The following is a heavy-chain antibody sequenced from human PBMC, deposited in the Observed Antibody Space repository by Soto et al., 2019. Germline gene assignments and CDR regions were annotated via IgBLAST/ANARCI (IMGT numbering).Heavy chain of an antibody. D-gene: IGHD1-26*01. Sequence: HGESLKISCKGSGYSFTSYWIIWVRQMPGKGLEWMXRXDXXXSXTXXXPXXXXHVTISADKSISTAYLQWSSLKASDTPMYYCASPYSGSYYYGMDVWGQGTTVTVSS. J-gene: IGHJ6*02. CDR1: GYSFTSYW. CDR2: XDXXXSXT. CDR3: ASPYSGSYYYGMDV. V-gene: IGHV5-10-1*01.